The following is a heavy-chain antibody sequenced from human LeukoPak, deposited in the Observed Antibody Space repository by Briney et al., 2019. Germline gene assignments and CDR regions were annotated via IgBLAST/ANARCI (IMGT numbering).Heavy chain of an antibody. CDR1: GFTFSSYA. D-gene: IGHD3-22*01. CDR3: AKERGPYYYDSSGSYDPYYFDY. CDR2: ISGSGGST. Sequence: GGSLRLSSAASGFTFSSYAMSWVRQAPGKGLEWVSAISGSGGSTYYADSVKGRFTISRDNSKNTLYLQMNSLRAEDMAVYYRAKERGPYYYDSSGSYDPYYFDYWGQGTLVTVSS. V-gene: IGHV3-23*01. J-gene: IGHJ4*02.